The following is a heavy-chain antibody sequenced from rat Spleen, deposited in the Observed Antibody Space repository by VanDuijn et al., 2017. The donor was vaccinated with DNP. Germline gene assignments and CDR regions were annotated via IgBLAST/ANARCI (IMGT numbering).Heavy chain of an antibody. D-gene: IGHD1-11*01. CDR2: IIYEGSST. J-gene: IGHJ4*01. V-gene: IGHV5-17*01. Sequence: EVQLVESGGGLVQPGRSMKVSCAASGFTFSDYAMAWVRQAPKKGLEWVATIIYEGSSTYYRDSVKGRFTISRDNAKNTQYLQMDSLRSEDTATYYCARINYGGYFYVMDAWGQGTSVTVSS. CDR1: GFTFSDYA. CDR3: ARINYGGYFYVMDA.